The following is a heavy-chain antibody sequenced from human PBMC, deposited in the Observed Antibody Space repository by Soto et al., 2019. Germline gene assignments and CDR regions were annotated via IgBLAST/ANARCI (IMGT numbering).Heavy chain of an antibody. V-gene: IGHV3-23*01. CDR2: ISDSGSST. CDR1: GFTFSSYA. CDR3: AKGRITSYYDGLDY. D-gene: IGHD2-2*01. J-gene: IGHJ4*02. Sequence: GGSLRLSCAASGFTFSSYAMSWVRQAPGKGLEWVSVISDSGSSTYYAASVKGRFTISRDNSKNTLHLQMNSLRAEDTAVYYCAKGRITSYYDGLDYWGQGTQVTVSS.